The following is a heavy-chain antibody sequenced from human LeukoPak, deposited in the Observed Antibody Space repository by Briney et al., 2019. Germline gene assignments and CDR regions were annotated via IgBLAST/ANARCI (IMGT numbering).Heavy chain of an antibody. CDR2: INHSGST. D-gene: IGHD3-22*01. CDR1: GGSFSGYY. Sequence: SETLSLTCAVYGGSFSGYYWSWIRQPPGKGLEWIGEINHSGSTNYNPSLKSRVTISVDTSKNQFSLKLSSVTAADTAVYYCARAVYYYDSSGYDFTLDYWGQGTLVPVSS. J-gene: IGHJ4*02. V-gene: IGHV4-34*01. CDR3: ARAVYYYDSSGYDFTLDY.